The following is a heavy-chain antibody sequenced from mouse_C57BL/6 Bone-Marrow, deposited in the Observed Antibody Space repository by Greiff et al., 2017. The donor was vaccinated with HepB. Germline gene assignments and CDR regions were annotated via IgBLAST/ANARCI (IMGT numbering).Heavy chain of an antibody. V-gene: IGHV1-80*01. Sequence: QVQLQQSGAELVKPGASVKISCKASGYAFSSYWMNWVKQRPGKGLEWIGQIYPGDGDTNYNGKFKGKATLTADKSSSTAYMQLSSLTSEDSAVYFCARRDYGYDCFDYWGQGTTLTVSS. CDR2: IYPGDGDT. J-gene: IGHJ2*01. CDR3: ARRDYGYDCFDY. D-gene: IGHD2-2*01. CDR1: GYAFSSYW.